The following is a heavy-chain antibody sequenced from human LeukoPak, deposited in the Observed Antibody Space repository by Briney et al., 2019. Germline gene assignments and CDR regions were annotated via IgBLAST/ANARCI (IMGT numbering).Heavy chain of an antibody. J-gene: IGHJ4*02. Sequence: GGSPRLSCAASGFTFSAYWMTWVRQAPGKGLEWVANINEGGNVKFYVDSVKGRFTISRDNTKISLYLQMYSLRAEDTAVYYCARVGKNGWDFDHWGQGTLVTVSS. CDR1: GFTFSAYW. CDR2: INEGGNVK. V-gene: IGHV3-7*01. D-gene: IGHD6-19*01. CDR3: ARVGKNGWDFDH.